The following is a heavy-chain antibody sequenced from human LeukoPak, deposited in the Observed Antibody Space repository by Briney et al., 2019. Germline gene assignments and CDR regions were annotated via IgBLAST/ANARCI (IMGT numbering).Heavy chain of an antibody. V-gene: IGHV1-18*01. CDR3: ARDARPYSGSPMGYFDY. J-gene: IGHJ4*02. D-gene: IGHD1-26*01. CDR1: GYTFTGYG. Sequence: GASVKVSCKASGYTFTGYGISWVRQAPGQGLEWMGWISAYNGNTNYAQKLQGRVTMTTDTSTSTAYMELRSLRSDDTAVYYCARDARPYSGSPMGYFDYWGQGTLVTVSS. CDR2: ISAYNGNT.